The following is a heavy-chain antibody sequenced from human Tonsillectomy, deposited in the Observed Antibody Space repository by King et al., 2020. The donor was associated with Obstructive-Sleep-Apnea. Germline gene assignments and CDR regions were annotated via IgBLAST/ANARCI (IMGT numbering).Heavy chain of an antibody. V-gene: IGHV4-31*03. Sequence: VQLQESGPGVVKPSQTLSLTCTVSGGSITSGDYNWTWIRQHPGKGLEWIGYISYNGSPYYSPSLKSRVTISLDTSKTQFSLKLTSVTPADTAVYYCARGDRSGYYAEYFYYWGQGTLVTVSS. J-gene: IGHJ1*01. D-gene: IGHD3-22*01. CDR3: ARGDRSGYYAEYFYY. CDR1: GGSITSGDYN. CDR2: ISYNGSP.